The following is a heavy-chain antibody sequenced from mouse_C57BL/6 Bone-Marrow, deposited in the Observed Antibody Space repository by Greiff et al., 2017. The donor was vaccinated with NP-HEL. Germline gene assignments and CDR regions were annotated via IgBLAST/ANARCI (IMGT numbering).Heavy chain of an antibody. V-gene: IGHV1-64*01. CDR1: GYTFTSYW. D-gene: IGHD2-14*01. CDR2: IHPNSGST. CDR3: ASRVRLAWFAY. Sequence: QVQLQQPGAELVKPGASVKLSCKASGYTFTSYWMHWVKQRPGQGLEWIGMIHPNSGSTNYNEKFKSKATLTVDKSSSTAYMQLSSLTSEDSAVYYCASRVRLAWFAYWGQGTLVTVSA. J-gene: IGHJ3*01.